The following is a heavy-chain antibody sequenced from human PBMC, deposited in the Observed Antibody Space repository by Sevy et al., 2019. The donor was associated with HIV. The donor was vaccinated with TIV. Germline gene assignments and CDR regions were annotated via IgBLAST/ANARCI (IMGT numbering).Heavy chain of an antibody. CDR2: SIPIFGTA. D-gene: IGHD3-3*01. J-gene: IGHJ6*02. Sequence: ASVKVSCKASGGTVSSYAISWVRQAPGQGLEWMGGSIPIFGTANYAQKFQGRVTITADESTSTAYMELSSLRSEDTAVYYCARELRISDFWSGYLAMDVWGQRTTVTVSS. CDR1: GGTVSSYA. V-gene: IGHV1-69*13. CDR3: ARELRISDFWSGYLAMDV.